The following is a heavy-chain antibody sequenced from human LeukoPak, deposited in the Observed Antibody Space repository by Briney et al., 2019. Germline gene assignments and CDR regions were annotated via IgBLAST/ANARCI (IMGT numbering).Heavy chain of an antibody. J-gene: IGHJ5*02. CDR3: ARRTSARHWFAP. CDR2: IYPGDSDT. CDR1: GYSFTNYW. V-gene: IGHV5-51*01. Sequence: GESLKISCKGSGYSFTNYWIDWVRQVPGKGLEWMGIIYPGDSDTRYSPSFRGQVTISVDKSINTAYLQWNSLQASDTAMYYCARRTSARHWFAPWGQGTLVTVSS.